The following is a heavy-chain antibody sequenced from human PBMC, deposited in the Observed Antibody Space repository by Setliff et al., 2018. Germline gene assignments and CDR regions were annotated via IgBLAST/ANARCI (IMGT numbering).Heavy chain of an antibody. CDR3: ARRPTGPGAPFDI. V-gene: IGHV4-34*01. CDR2: INHSGST. J-gene: IGHJ3*02. CDR1: GGSFSGYY. Sequence: SETLSLTCAVYGGSFSGYYWSWIRQPLGKGLEWIGEINHSGSTNYNPSLKSRATISMHTSKIQFSLKLISVTAADTALYFCARRPTGPGAPFDIWGHGTMVTVSS. D-gene: IGHD3-10*01.